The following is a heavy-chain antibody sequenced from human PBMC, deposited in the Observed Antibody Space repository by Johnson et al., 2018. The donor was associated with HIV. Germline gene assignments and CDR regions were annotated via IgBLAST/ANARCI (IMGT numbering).Heavy chain of an antibody. CDR1: GFTFSSHA. V-gene: IGHV3-30*04. Sequence: QVQLVESGGGLVKPGRSLRLSCAASGFTFSSHAIHWVRQAPGKGLEWVAVISYDGSNKYYADSVKGRFTISRDNSKNPLNLQMNSLRAEDTAVLHCAKEESGSFLAFDFWGQGTMVTVSS. J-gene: IGHJ3*01. D-gene: IGHD1-26*01. CDR2: ISYDGSNK. CDR3: AKEESGSFLAFDF.